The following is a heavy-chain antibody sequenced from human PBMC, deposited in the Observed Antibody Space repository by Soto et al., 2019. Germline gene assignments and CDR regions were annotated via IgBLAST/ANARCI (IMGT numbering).Heavy chain of an antibody. J-gene: IGHJ6*02. V-gene: IGHV1-18*01. CDR1: GYTFTSYG. CDR3: ARCIQQDYYYGMDV. CDR2: ISADNGNT. D-gene: IGHD5-18*01. Sequence: ASVKVSCKASGYTFTSYGISCVRQAPGQGLEWMGRISADNGNTKYAQKFRGRVTMTTDTSTSTVYMELRNLRSDDTAVYYCARCIQQDYYYGMDVWGQGTTVTVSS.